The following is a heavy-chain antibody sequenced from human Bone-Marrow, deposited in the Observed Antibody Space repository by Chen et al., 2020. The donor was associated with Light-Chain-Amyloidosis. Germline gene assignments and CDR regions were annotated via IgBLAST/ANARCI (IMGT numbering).Heavy chain of an antibody. Sequence: VQTGQSGPEVKKPGESLKNSCKGSGYTFPNYWIGWVRQMPGKGLEWMGVIYPDDSDARYSPSFEGQVTISADKSITTAYLQWRSLKASDTAMYYCARRRDGYNFDYWGQGTLVTVSS. V-gene: IGHV5-51*01. CDR3: ARRRDGYNFDY. J-gene: IGHJ4*02. D-gene: IGHD5-12*01. CDR2: IYPDDSDA. CDR1: GYTFPNYW.